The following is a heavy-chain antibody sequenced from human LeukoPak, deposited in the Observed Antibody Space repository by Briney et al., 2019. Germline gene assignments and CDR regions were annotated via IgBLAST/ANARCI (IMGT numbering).Heavy chain of an antibody. V-gene: IGHV3-30-3*01. J-gene: IGHJ4*02. Sequence: PGGSLRLSCAASGFTFSSYAMHWVRQAPGKGLEWVAVISYDGSNKYYADSVKGRFTISRDNSKNTLYLQMNSLRAEDTAVYYCARELRGYSYGSPDYWGQGTLVTVSS. D-gene: IGHD5-18*01. CDR3: ARELRGYSYGSPDY. CDR1: GFTFSSYA. CDR2: ISYDGSNK.